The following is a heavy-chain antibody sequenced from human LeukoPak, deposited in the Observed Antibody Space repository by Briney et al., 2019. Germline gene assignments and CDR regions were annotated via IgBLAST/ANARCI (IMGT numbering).Heavy chain of an antibody. D-gene: IGHD3-3*01. CDR3: ARDSRYYDFWSGYLDY. J-gene: IGHJ4*02. V-gene: IGHV4-4*07. CDR2: ISTSGNT. CDR1: SGFISNYC. Sequence: SETLSLTCSVSSGFISNYCWSWIRQPAGKRLEWIGRISTSGNTNYSPSLKSRVTMSVDTSKNQFFLNLRSVTAADTAVYYCARDSRYYDFWSGYLDYWGRGALVTVSS.